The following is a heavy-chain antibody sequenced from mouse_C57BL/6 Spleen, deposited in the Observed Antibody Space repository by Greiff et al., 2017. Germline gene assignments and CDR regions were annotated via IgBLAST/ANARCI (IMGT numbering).Heavy chain of an antibody. CDR3: AYGNYGDD. CDR2: IDPNSGGT. J-gene: IGHJ2*01. CDR1: GYTFTSYW. Sequence: QVQLQQPGAELVKPGASVKLSCKASGYTFTSYWMPWVKQRPGRGLEWIGRIDPNSGGTKSTAQFKSKATLTVDQPYSTAYKQLSSLTSEDAAVYYCAYGNYGDDWGQGTTLTVAS. D-gene: IGHD2-10*02. V-gene: IGHV1-72*01.